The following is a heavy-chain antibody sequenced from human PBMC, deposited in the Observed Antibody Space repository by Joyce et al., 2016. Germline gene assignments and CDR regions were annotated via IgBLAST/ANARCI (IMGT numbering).Heavy chain of an antibody. Sequence: QVQLVQSGAEVKKPGSSVKVSCKASGGSFSSYAINWVRQAPGQGLEWMGGIIPIFGRANYAQKFQGRVTITADESTSTAYMELSSLKSEDTAVYYCARDLRAPSTSNDAFDIWGQGTMVTVSS. CDR2: IIPIFGRA. CDR3: ARDLRAPSTSNDAFDI. CDR1: GGSFSSYA. J-gene: IGHJ3*02. V-gene: IGHV1-69*01.